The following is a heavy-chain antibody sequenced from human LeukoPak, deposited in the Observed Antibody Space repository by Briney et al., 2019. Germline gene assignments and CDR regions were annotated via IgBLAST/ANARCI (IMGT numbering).Heavy chain of an antibody. CDR1: GFTFDDYG. V-gene: IGHV3-20*04. Sequence: PGGSLRLXCAASGFTFDDYGMSWVRQAPGKGLEWVSGINWNGGSTGYADSVKGRFTISRDNAKNSLYLQMNSLRAEDTALYYCARGFWYYDILTRYYTRTSFYYFDYWGQGTLVTVSS. J-gene: IGHJ4*02. D-gene: IGHD3-9*01. CDR2: INWNGGST. CDR3: ARGFWYYDILTRYYTRTSFYYFDY.